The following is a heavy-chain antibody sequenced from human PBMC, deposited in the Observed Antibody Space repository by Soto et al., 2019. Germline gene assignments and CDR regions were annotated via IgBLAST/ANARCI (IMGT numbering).Heavy chain of an antibody. Sequence: PGESLKISCKGSGYSFTSYWISWVRQMPGKGLEWMGRIDPSDSYTNYSPSFQGHVTISADKSISTAYLQWSSLKASDTAMYYCARPTYYYDSSGYYSPAYFDYWGQGTQVTVSS. CDR2: IDPSDSYT. D-gene: IGHD3-22*01. J-gene: IGHJ4*02. CDR3: ARPTYYYDSSGYYSPAYFDY. V-gene: IGHV5-10-1*01. CDR1: GYSFTSYW.